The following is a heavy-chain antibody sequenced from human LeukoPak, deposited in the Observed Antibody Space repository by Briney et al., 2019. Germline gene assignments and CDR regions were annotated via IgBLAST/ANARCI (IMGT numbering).Heavy chain of an antibody. CDR1: GFTVSSNY. V-gene: IGHV3-53*01. D-gene: IGHD3-16*01. Sequence: TGGSLRLSCGASGFTVSSNYINWVRQAPGKGLEWVSVIYGGGNTYYADSVKGRFTISRDNSKNTLYLQMNSLRAEDTAVYYCAKDSVWVYGAFDIWGQGTMVTVSS. CDR2: IYGGGNT. J-gene: IGHJ3*02. CDR3: AKDSVWVYGAFDI.